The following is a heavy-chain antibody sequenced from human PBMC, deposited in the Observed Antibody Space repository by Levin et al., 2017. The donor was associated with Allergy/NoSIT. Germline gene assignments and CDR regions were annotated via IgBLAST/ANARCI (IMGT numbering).Heavy chain of an antibody. D-gene: IGHD2-15*01. CDR2: IYYSGST. CDR1: GGSISSGDYY. J-gene: IGHJ4*02. V-gene: IGHV4-30-4*01. Sequence: SETLSLTCTVSGGSISSGDYYWSWIRQPPGKGLEWIGYIYYSGSTYYNPSLKSRVTISVDTSKNQFSLKLSSVTAADTAVYYCARDHCSGGSCYSGGFDYWGQGTLVTVSS. CDR3: ARDHCSGGSCYSGGFDY.